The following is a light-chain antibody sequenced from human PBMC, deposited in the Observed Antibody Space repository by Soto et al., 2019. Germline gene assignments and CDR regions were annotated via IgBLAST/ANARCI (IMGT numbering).Light chain of an antibody. Sequence: QSALTQPASVSGSPGQSITISCTGTSSDVGGYNYVSWYQQHPGKAPKLMIYEVSNRPSGVSNRFSGSKSANTASLTISGLQAEDEADYYCTSYISMTTPVVFGGGTKVSVL. CDR1: SSDVGGYNY. J-gene: IGLJ2*01. CDR3: TSYISMTTPVV. CDR2: EVS. V-gene: IGLV2-14*01.